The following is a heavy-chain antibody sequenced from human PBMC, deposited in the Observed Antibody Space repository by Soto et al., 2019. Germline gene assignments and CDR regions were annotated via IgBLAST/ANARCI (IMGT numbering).Heavy chain of an antibody. J-gene: IGHJ6*02. CDR3: ARVSYGPKGSNYYGMDV. D-gene: IGHD5-18*01. V-gene: IGHV6-1*01. CDR2: TYYRSKWYN. Sequence: SHTLSLTCAISGYSDSSDSATWNWIRQSPSRGLEWLGRTYYRSKWYNDYAVSVQSRITINPDTSKNQFSLHLNSVNTEDTAVYYCARVSYGPKGSNYYGMDVWGQGTTVTVSS. CDR1: GYSDSSDSAT.